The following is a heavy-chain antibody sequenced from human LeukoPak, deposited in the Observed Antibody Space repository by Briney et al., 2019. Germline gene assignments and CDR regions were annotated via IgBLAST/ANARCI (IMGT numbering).Heavy chain of an antibody. D-gene: IGHD6-19*01. CDR1: GFTFSSYG. Sequence: GGSRRLSCAASGFTFSSYGMHWVRQAPGKGLEWVAVIWYDGSNKYYADSVKGRLTISRDNSKNTLYLQMNSLRADDTAVYYCARSPVYRSGWYQANDAFDIWGQGTMVTVSS. J-gene: IGHJ3*02. V-gene: IGHV3-33*01. CDR3: ARSPVYRSGWYQANDAFDI. CDR2: IWYDGSNK.